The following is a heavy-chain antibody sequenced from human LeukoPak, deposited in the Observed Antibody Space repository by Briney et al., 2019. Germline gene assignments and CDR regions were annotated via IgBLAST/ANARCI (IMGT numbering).Heavy chain of an antibody. V-gene: IGHV1-46*01. CDR3: ARSGITMVRGDY. CDR2: INPSGGST. J-gene: IGHJ4*02. CDR1: GYTFTGYY. Sequence: GASVKVSCKASGYTFTGYYMHWVRQAPGQGLEWMGIINPSGGSTSYAQKFQGRVTMTRDMSTSTVYMELSSLRSDDTAVYYCARSGITMVRGDYWGQGTLVTVSS. D-gene: IGHD3-10*01.